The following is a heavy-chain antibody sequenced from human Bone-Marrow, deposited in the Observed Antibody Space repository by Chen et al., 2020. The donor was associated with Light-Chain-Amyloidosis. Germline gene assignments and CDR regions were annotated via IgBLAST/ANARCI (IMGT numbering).Heavy chain of an antibody. CDR2: INHSGKS. J-gene: IGHJ4*02. CDR3: ARGIDY. CDR1: GGSFNDYY. Sequence: QVHLQQRGAGLLKPSETLSLTCGVYGGSFNDYYMTWFRQPPGKGLEWIGEINHSGKSNLNPSLSGRVTMSIDAAKRQFSLEVTSLTAADTAMYSCARGIDYWGQGTLVTVSS. V-gene: IGHV4-34*01.